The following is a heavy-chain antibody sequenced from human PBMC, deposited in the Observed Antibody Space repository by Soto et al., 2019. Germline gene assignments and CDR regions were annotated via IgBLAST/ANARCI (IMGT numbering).Heavy chain of an antibody. Sequence: QVQLVQSGAEVKKPGASVKVSCKASGYTFTSYGISWVRQAPGQGLEWMGWISAYNGNTNYAQQLQGRVTMTTDTSTSTAYMELRSLRSDDTAVYYCARYRGEPDAVAGRGDWFDPWGQGTLVTVSS. V-gene: IGHV1-18*04. J-gene: IGHJ5*02. CDR1: GYTFTSYG. CDR2: ISAYNGNT. CDR3: ARYRGEPDAVAGRGDWFDP. D-gene: IGHD6-19*01.